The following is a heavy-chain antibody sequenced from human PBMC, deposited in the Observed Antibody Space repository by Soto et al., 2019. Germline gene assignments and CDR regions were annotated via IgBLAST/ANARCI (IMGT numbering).Heavy chain of an antibody. CDR2: IIPIFGTA. CDR1: GGTFSSYA. J-gene: IGHJ5*01. Sequence: SVNVSCKASGGTFSSYAISWVRQAPGQGLEWMGGIIPIFGTANYAQKFQGRVTITADESTSTAYMELSSLRSEDTAVYYCARPGSSTYCFDSWGQGTLVTVSS. V-gene: IGHV1-69*13. CDR3: ARPGSSTYCFDS. D-gene: IGHD6-25*01.